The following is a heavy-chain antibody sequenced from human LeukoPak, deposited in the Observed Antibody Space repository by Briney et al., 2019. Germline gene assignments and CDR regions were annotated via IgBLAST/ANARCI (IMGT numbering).Heavy chain of an antibody. D-gene: IGHD5-24*01. Sequence: SETLSLTCAVYGGSFSGYYWSWIRQPPGKGLEWIGEINHSGSTNYNPSLKSRVTISVDTSKNQFSLKLSSVTAADTAAYYCARQGDGYNQYFDYWGQGTLVTVSS. V-gene: IGHV4-34*01. J-gene: IGHJ4*02. CDR2: INHSGST. CDR3: ARQGDGYNQYFDY. CDR1: GGSFSGYY.